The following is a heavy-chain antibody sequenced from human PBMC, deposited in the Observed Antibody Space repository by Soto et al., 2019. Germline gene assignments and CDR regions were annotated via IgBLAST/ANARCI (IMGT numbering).Heavy chain of an antibody. CDR2: IYYSGST. J-gene: IGHJ5*02. V-gene: IGHV4-59*08. Sequence: PSETLSLTCTVSGGSISSYYWSWIRQPPGKGLEWIGYIYYSGSTNYNPSLMSRVTISVDTSKNQFSLKLSSVTAADTAVYYCARLDGSGWYPGNWFDPWGQGNLVTVSS. CDR3: ARLDGSGWYPGNWFDP. D-gene: IGHD6-19*01. CDR1: GGSISSYY.